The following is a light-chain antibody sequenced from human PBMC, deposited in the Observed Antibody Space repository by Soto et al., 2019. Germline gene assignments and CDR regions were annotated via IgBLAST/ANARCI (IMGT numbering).Light chain of an antibody. CDR1: QSVSSSY. Sequence: EIVLTQSPGTLSLSPWERATLSCMASQSVSSSYLAWYQQKPGQAPRLLIYGASSRATGIPDRFSGSGSGTEFTLTISSLQSEDFAVYYCQQRADWPITFGQGTRLEIK. CDR3: QQRADWPIT. CDR2: GAS. J-gene: IGKJ5*01. V-gene: IGKV3D-20*02.